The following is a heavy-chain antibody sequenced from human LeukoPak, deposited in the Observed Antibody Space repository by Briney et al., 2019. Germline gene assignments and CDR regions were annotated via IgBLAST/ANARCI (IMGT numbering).Heavy chain of an antibody. CDR2: IYYSGNT. CDR3: ARDLRSGYMPDC. Sequence: SETLSLTCTVSGGSISNYYWSWIRQPPGKGLEWIGYIYYSGNTNYNPFLKSRVTMSVDMSKSQFSLKLNSVTAADTAVYYCARDLRSGYMPDCWGHGTLVTVSS. V-gene: IGHV4-59*01. CDR1: GGSISNYY. J-gene: IGHJ4*01. D-gene: IGHD3-22*01.